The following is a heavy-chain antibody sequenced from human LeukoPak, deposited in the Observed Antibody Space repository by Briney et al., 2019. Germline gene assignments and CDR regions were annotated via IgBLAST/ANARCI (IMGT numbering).Heavy chain of an antibody. Sequence: GGSLRLSCAASGFTFSSYWMSWVRQAPGKGLEWVANIKQDGSEKYYVDSVKGRFTISRDNAKNSLYLQMNSLRAEDTAVYYCARVNSFVVVTAIHQLLDYWGQGTLVTVSS. CDR2: IKQDGSEK. J-gene: IGHJ4*02. V-gene: IGHV3-7*01. D-gene: IGHD2-21*02. CDR1: GFTFSSYW. CDR3: ARVNSFVVVTAIHQLLDY.